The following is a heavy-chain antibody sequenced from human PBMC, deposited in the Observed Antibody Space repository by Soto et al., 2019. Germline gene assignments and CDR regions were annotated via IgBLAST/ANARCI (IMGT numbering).Heavy chain of an antibody. CDR1: GGSISSGDYY. J-gene: IGHJ5*02. CDR3: ASRRSRGRALLFDP. CDR2: IYYSGST. V-gene: IGHV4-30-4*01. Sequence: QVQLQESGPGLVKPSQTLSLTCTVSGGSISSGDYYWSWIRQPPGKGLEWIGYIYYSGSTYYNPSLKSRFTVAVDTSKNQFALKLSSVTAADTAVYYCASRRSRGRALLFDPWGQGTLVTVSS. D-gene: IGHD1-26*01.